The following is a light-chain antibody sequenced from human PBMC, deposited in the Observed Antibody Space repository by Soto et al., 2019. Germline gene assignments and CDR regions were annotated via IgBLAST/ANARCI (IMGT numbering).Light chain of an antibody. J-gene: IGKJ1*01. V-gene: IGKV3-20*01. Sequence: EIVLTQSPGTLSLSPGERATLSCRASQSVSSSYLAWYQQKPGQAPRLLIYGASSRATGIPDRFSGSGSGTDFTLTISRREPEDFEVYYCQKYGSSPRRFGQGTKVEIK. CDR2: GAS. CDR3: QKYGSSPRR. CDR1: QSVSSSY.